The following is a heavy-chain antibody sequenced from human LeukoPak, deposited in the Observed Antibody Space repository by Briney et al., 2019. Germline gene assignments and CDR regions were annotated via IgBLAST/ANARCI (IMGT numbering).Heavy chain of an antibody. CDR3: ARHAIDSSGYYLHYFDH. CDR1: GRSFSTNSNL. J-gene: IGHJ4*02. Sequence: WETLSLPCTVSGRSFSTNSNLWGWIRQPPGKGVDWISRLFCIGCTYYNPSLKSRVTISVDTSKNQFPLKQSSVPAADTAVYYCARHAIDSSGYYLHYFDHWGQGTLVTVSS. V-gene: IGHV4-39*01. D-gene: IGHD3-22*01. CDR2: LFCIGCT.